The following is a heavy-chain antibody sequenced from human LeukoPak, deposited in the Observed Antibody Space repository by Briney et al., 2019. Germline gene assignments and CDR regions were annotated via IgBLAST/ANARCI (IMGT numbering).Heavy chain of an antibody. CDR3: ARSTSFGEFSAESIDY. CDR1: GFTFSSYW. J-gene: IGHJ4*02. V-gene: IGHV3-7*03. CDR2: INQDGSEK. D-gene: IGHD3-10*01. Sequence: GGSLRLSCAASGFTFSSYWMSWVRQAPGKGLEWVANINQDGSEKYYVDSVKGRFTISRDNAKNSLYLQMNSLRAEDTAVYYCARSTSFGEFSAESIDYWGQGTLVTVSS.